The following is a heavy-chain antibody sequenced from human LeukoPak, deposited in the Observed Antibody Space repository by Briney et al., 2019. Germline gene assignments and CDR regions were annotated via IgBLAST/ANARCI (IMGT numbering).Heavy chain of an antibody. V-gene: IGHV3-30*04. CDR2: ISYDGSNK. J-gene: IGHJ4*02. CDR3: AKDYSGYGLDY. D-gene: IGHD5-12*01. CDR1: GFTFSSYA. Sequence: PGGSLRLSCAASGFTFSSYAMHWVRQAPGKGLEWVAVISYDGSNKYYADSVKGRFTISRDNSKNTLYLQMNSLRAEDTAVYYCAKDYSGYGLDYWGQGTLVTVSS.